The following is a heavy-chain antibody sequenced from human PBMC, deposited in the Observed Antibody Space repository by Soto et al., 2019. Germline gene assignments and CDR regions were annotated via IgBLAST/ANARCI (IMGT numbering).Heavy chain of an antibody. CDR3: ARPMWRNDYNWGYFDL. Sequence: QVQLVESGGGVVQPGRSLRLSCAASGFTFSSYAMHWVRQAPGKGLGWVAVISYDGSNKYYADSVKGRFTISRDNSKNTVYLQMNSLRAEDQAVYYCARPMWRNDYNWGYFDLWGRGTLVTVSS. J-gene: IGHJ2*01. CDR1: GFTFSSYA. V-gene: IGHV3-30-3*01. CDR2: ISYDGSNK. D-gene: IGHD4-4*01.